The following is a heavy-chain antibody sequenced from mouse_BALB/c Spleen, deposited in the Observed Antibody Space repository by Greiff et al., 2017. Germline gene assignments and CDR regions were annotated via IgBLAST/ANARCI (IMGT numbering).Heavy chain of an antibody. D-gene: IGHD2-4*01. CDR2: INPSTGYT. CDR1: GYTFTSYW. V-gene: IGHV1-7*01. CDR3: SLFIYYDYDVDPWFAY. J-gene: IGHJ3*01. Sequence: QVHVKQSGAELAKPGASVKMSCKASGYTFTSYWMHWVKQRPGQGLEWIGYINPSTGYTEYNQKFKDKATLTADKSSSTAYMQLSSLTSEDSAVYYCSLFIYYDYDVDPWFAYWGQGTLVTVSA.